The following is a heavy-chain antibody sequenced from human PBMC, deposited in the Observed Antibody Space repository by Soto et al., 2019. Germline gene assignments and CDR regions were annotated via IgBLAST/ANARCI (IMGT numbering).Heavy chain of an antibody. CDR1: GGSISSSSYY. D-gene: IGHD3-9*01. J-gene: IGHJ3*02. CDR2: IYYSGST. CDR3: ARLGGDDILTGSPIEAFDI. Sequence: SETLSLTCTVSGGSISSSSYYWGWIRQPPGKGLEWIGSIYYSGSTYYNPSLKSRVTISVDTSKNQFSLKLSSVTAADTAVYYCARLGGDDILTGSPIEAFDIWGQGTMVTVSS. V-gene: IGHV4-39*01.